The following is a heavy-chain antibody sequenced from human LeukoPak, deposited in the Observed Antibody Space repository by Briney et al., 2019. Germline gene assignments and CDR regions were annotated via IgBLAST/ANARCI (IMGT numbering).Heavy chain of an antibody. D-gene: IGHD6-6*01. V-gene: IGHV1-2*02. J-gene: IGHJ6*03. CDR1: GYTFTGYY. CDR3: ARGGHSSSSYYYYYYYMDV. Sequence: ASVKVSCKASGYTFTGYYIHWVRQAPGQGLEWMGWIDPNSGDTNYAQKFQGRVTMTRDTSISTAYMELSRLRSDDTAVYYCARGGHSSSSYYYYYYYMDVWGKGTTVTVSS. CDR2: IDPNSGDT.